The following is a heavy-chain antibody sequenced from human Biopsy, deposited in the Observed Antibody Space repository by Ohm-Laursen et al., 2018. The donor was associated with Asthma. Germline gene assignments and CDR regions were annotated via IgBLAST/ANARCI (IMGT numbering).Heavy chain of an antibody. J-gene: IGHJ3*02. V-gene: IGHV1-3*01. D-gene: IGHD3-9*01. CDR1: GYTFINYA. Sequence: GASVKVSCKASGYTFINYAIHWVRQAPGHSLEWMGWINAANGNTKYSQKFQGRLTISRDTSASTAYMDLSSLRSEDTAVYYCARTYYDFLTGQVNDALAMWGQGTVVTVSS. CDR2: INAANGNT. CDR3: ARTYYDFLTGQVNDALAM.